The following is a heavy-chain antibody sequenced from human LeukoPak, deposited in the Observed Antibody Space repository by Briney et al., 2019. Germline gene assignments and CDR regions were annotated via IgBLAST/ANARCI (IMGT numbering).Heavy chain of an antibody. V-gene: IGHV4-59*01. Sequence: PSETLSLTCAVYGGSFSGYYWSWLRQPPGKGLEWIGYFYHSGGTFYNPSFGSRLTISLNTSKRQVSLTLSSVTPADSAVYYCARLSGYYGYVNFWGQGPLVTVSS. CDR3: ARLSGYYGYVNF. J-gene: IGHJ1*01. CDR1: GGSFSGYY. D-gene: IGHD3-22*01. CDR2: FYHSGGT.